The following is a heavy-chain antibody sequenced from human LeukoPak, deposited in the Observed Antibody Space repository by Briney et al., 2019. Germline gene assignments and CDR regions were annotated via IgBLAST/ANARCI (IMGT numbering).Heavy chain of an antibody. CDR2: IYPSDSTV. Sequence: PGESLKISCHGSGYTFTNYWIAWVRQKPGKGLEWMGMIYPSDSTVRYSPSLQGQVTISVDKSTNTAYVHWADLEASDIAIYYCARRSNAVGDFDLWGQGTLVTVSS. V-gene: IGHV5-51*01. CDR1: GYTFTNYW. CDR3: ARRSNAVGDFDL. J-gene: IGHJ4*02. D-gene: IGHD3-16*01.